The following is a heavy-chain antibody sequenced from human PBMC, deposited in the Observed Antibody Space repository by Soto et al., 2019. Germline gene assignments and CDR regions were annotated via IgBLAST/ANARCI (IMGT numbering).Heavy chain of an antibody. J-gene: IGHJ6*02. D-gene: IGHD3-3*01. CDR1: GGSFSGDY. CDR3: AIGESAFWSSYYPTTYYYGMDV. CDR2: INHSGST. Sequence: SETLSLTCAVYGGSFSGDYWSWIRQPPGNGLEWIAEINHSGSTNYNPSLESGVTISGDTSKNEFSLKLSSVPAADMAVYYCAIGESAFWSSYYPTTYYYGMDVCGQGTTVTVSS. V-gene: IGHV4-34*01.